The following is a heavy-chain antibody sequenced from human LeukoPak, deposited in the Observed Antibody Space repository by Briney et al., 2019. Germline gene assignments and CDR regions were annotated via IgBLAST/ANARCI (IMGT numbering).Heavy chain of an antibody. CDR1: GGSISSYY. J-gene: IGHJ4*02. D-gene: IGHD6-19*01. CDR2: IYYSGST. Sequence: PSETLSLTCTVSGGSISSYYWSWIRQPPGKGPEWIGYIYYSGSTNYSPSLKSRVTISVDTSKNQFSLKLSSVTAADTAVYYCARGTRYNSGSPDYWGQGTLVTVSS. V-gene: IGHV4-59*12. CDR3: ARGTRYNSGSPDY.